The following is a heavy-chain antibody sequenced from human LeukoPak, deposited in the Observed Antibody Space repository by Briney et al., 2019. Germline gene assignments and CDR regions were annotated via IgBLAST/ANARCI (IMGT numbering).Heavy chain of an antibody. V-gene: IGHV4-59*01. D-gene: IGHD2-15*01. CDR2: IYYSGST. J-gene: IGHJ4*02. Sequence: PSETLSLTCTVSGGSISSYDWSWIRQPPGKGLEWIGYIYYSGSTNYNPSLKSRVTISVDTSKNQFSLKLSSVTAADTAVYYCARVDCSGGSCYVDYWGQGTLVTVSS. CDR1: GGSISSYD. CDR3: ARVDCSGGSCYVDY.